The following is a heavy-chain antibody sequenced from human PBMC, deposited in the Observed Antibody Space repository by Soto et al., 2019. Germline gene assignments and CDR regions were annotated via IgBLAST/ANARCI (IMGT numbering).Heavy chain of an antibody. CDR1: GGTFSSYA. Sequence: QVQLVQSGAEVKKPGSSVKVSCKASGGTFSSYAISWVRQAPGQGLEWMGGIIPIFGTANYAQKFQGRVTITADESTSTAYMELSSLRSEDTAVYYCAREGFNDDILTGYRFYNWFDPWGQGTLVTVSS. CDR3: AREGFNDDILTGYRFYNWFDP. CDR2: IIPIFGTA. V-gene: IGHV1-69*01. J-gene: IGHJ5*02. D-gene: IGHD3-9*01.